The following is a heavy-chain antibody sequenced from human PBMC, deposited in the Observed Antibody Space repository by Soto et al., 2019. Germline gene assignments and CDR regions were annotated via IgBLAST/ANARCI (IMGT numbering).Heavy chain of an antibody. J-gene: IGHJ5*02. D-gene: IGHD3-16*02. CDR3: ARGVKDYIWGSYRSNWFDP. V-gene: IGHV4-59*01. Sequence: SETLSLTCTVSGGSISSYYWSWIRQPPGKGLEWIGSVYYSGSTYYNPSLESRVTISVDTSKNQFSLKLMSVTAADTAVYYCARGVKDYIWGSYRSNWFDPWGQGTLVTVSS. CDR2: VYYSGST. CDR1: GGSISSYY.